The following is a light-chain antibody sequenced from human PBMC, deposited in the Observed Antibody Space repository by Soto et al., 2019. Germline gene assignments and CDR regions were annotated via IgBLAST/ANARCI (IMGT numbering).Light chain of an antibody. Sequence: IQLTHSPSSLSASVGDRVTITCRASQGISSYLAWYQQKPGKAPKLLIYAASTLQSGVPSRFSGSGSGKDFTLTISSLQPEYFATYYCTQRNSYPRTSGVGNKVEIX. CDR3: TQRNSYPRT. CDR1: QGISSY. J-gene: IGKJ4*01. V-gene: IGKV1-9*01. CDR2: AAS.